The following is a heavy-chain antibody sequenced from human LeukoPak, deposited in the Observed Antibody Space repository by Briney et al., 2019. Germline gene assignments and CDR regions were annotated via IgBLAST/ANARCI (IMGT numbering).Heavy chain of an antibody. CDR2: IYYSGST. Sequence: SETLSLTCTVSGGSISSSSYYWGWIRQPPGKGLEWIGSIYYSGSTYYNPSLKSRVTISVDTSKNQFSLKLSSVTAADTAVYYCAIVVSGYYYGMDVWGQGTTVTVSS. CDR1: GGSISSSSYY. J-gene: IGHJ6*02. V-gene: IGHV4-39*01. D-gene: IGHD3-22*01. CDR3: AIVVSGYYYGMDV.